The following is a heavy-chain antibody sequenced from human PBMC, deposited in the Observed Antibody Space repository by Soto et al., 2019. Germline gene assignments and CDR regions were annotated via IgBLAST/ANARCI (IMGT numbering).Heavy chain of an antibody. D-gene: IGHD4-4*01. J-gene: IGHJ4*02. CDR2: IYYSGST. CDR1: GGSISSYY. V-gene: IGHV4-59*01. CDR3: ARGGGYSSDFDY. Sequence: SETLSLTCTVSGGSISSYYWSWIRQPPGKGLEWIGYIYYSGSTNYNPSLKSRVTISVDTSKNQFSLKLSSVTAADTAVYDCARGGGYSSDFDYWGQGTLVTVSS.